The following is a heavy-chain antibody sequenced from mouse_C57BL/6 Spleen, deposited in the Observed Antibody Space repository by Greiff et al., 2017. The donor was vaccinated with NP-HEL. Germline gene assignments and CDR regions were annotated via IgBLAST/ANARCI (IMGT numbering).Heavy chain of an antibody. CDR2: IYPSDSET. CDR1: GYTFTSYW. D-gene: IGHD1-1*01. Sequence: QVQLQQPGAELVRPGSSVKLSCKASGYTFTSYWMDWVKQRPGQGLEWIGNIYPSDSETHYNQKFKDKATLTVDKSSSTAYMQLSSLTSEDSAVYYCARKAPRGYYGSWGQGTTLTVSS. J-gene: IGHJ2*01. CDR3: ARKAPRGYYGS. V-gene: IGHV1-61*01.